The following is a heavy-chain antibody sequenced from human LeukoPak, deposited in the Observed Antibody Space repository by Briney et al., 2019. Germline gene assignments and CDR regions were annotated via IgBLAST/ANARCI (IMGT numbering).Heavy chain of an antibody. V-gene: IGHV1-18*01. CDR2: ISAYNGNT. CDR1: GYTFTSYG. D-gene: IGHD3-16*01. Sequence: ASVKVSCTASGYTFTSYGISWVRQAPGQGLEWMGRISAYNGNTNYAQKLQGRVTMTTDTSTSTAYMELRSLRSDDTAVYYCARDIRLGDWFDPWGQGTLVTVSS. J-gene: IGHJ5*02. CDR3: ARDIRLGDWFDP.